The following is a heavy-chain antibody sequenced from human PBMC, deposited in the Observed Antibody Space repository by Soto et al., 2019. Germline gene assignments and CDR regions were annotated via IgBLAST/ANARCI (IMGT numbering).Heavy chain of an antibody. J-gene: IGHJ4*02. CDR3: ARASILGASDY. Sequence: SETLSLTCSVSGGSISSYYCSWIRQPPGKGLEWIGYIYYSGSTNYNPSLKSRVSISVDTSKNQFSLKLNSVTAADTAVYYCARASILGASDYWGQGTLVTVSS. CDR2: IYYSGST. V-gene: IGHV4-59*01. CDR1: GGSISSYY. D-gene: IGHD1-26*01.